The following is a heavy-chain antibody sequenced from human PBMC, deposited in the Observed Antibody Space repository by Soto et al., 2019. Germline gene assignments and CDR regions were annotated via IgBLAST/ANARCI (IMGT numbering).Heavy chain of an antibody. CDR2: MNPNSGNT. V-gene: IGHV1-8*01. CDR1: GYTFTSYD. D-gene: IGHD3-22*01. Sequence: GASVKVSCKASGYTFTSYDINWVRQATGQGLEWMGWMNPNSGNTGYAQKFQGRVTMTRNTSISTAYMELSRLRSDDTAVYYCARDLYDSSGYYFRAPYYYGMDVWGQGTTVTVSS. J-gene: IGHJ6*02. CDR3: ARDLYDSSGYYFRAPYYYGMDV.